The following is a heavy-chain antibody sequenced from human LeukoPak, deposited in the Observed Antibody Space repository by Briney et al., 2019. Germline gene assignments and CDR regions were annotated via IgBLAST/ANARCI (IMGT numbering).Heavy chain of an antibody. Sequence: GGSPRLSCAASGFTFSSYGMHWVRQAPGKGLEWVAVISYDGSNKYYADSVKGRFTISRDNSKNTLYLQMNSLRAEDTAVYYCAKDRIAAVSYFDYWGQGTLVTVSS. CDR1: GFTFSSYG. D-gene: IGHD6-13*01. CDR2: ISYDGSNK. CDR3: AKDRIAAVSYFDY. J-gene: IGHJ4*02. V-gene: IGHV3-30*18.